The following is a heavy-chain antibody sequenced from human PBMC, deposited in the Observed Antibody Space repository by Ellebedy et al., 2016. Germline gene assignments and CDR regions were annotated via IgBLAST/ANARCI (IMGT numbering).Heavy chain of an antibody. V-gene: IGHV1-69*13. CDR2: IIPIFGTA. D-gene: IGHD4-23*01. CDR3: ARGTTVVRYYFDY. J-gene: IGHJ4*02. Sequence: ASVKVSCKASGGTFSSYAISWVRQAPGQGLEWMGGIIPIFGTANYAQKFQGRITITADESTSTAYMELSSLRSEDTAVYYCARGTTVVRYYFDYWGQGTLVTVSS. CDR1: GGTFSSYA.